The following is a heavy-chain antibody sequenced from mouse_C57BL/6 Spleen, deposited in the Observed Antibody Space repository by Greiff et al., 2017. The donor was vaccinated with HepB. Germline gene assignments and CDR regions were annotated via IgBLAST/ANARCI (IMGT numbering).Heavy chain of an antibody. Sequence: DVQLQESEGGLVQPGSSMKLSCTASGFTFSDYYMAWVRQVPEKGLEWVANINYDGSSTYYLDSLKSRFIISRDNAKNILYLQMSSLKSEDTATYYCAREGLRRAMDYWGQGTSVTVSS. V-gene: IGHV5-16*01. J-gene: IGHJ4*01. CDR3: AREGLRRAMDY. D-gene: IGHD2-4*01. CDR2: INYDGSST. CDR1: GFTFSDYY.